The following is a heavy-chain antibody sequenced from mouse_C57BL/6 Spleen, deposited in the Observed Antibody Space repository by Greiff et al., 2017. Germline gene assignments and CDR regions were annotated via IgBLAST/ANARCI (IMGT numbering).Heavy chain of an antibody. J-gene: IGHJ3*01. CDR2: ILPGSGST. CDR3: ASSGQLRIFAY. D-gene: IGHD3-2*02. Sequence: QVQLKQSGAELMKPGASVKLSCKATGYTFTGYWIEWVKQRPGHGLEWIGEILPGSGSTNYNEKFKGKATFTADTSSNTAYMQLSSMTTEDSAIYYYASSGQLRIFAYWGQGTLVTVSA. V-gene: IGHV1-9*01. CDR1: GYTFTGYW.